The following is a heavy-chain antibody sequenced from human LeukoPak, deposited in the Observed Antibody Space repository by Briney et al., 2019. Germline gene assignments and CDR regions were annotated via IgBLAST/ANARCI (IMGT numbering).Heavy chain of an antibody. D-gene: IGHD3-10*01. Sequence: PSETLSLTCTVSGGSISNSYYWDWIRQPPGKGLEWIGNFSYTGSTYYNPSLKSRVTMSVDTSKNQFSLKLSSVTAADTAVYYCARTGVWFGLDPWGQGTLVTVSS. V-gene: IGHV4-39*07. CDR2: FSYTGST. CDR3: ARTGVWFGLDP. J-gene: IGHJ5*02. CDR1: GGSISNSYY.